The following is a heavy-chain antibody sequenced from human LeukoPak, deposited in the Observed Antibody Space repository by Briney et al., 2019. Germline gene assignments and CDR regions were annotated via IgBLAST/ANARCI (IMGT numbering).Heavy chain of an antibody. D-gene: IGHD3-3*01. CDR2: IRYDGSNK. V-gene: IGHV3-30*02. CDR3: ARERERFLNL. CDR1: GFTFSSYG. Sequence: GGSLRLSCAASGFTFSSYGMHWVRQAPDKGLEWVAFIRYDGSNKYYADSVKGRFTISRDNSKNTLYLQMNSLRAEDTAVYYCARERERFLNLWGQGTLVTVSS. J-gene: IGHJ5*02.